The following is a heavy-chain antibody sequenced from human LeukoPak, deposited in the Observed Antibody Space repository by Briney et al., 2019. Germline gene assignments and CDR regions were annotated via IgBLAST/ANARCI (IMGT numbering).Heavy chain of an antibody. CDR2: IRYDGSNK. CDR3: AKVGQCSSTSCHHLFDY. V-gene: IGHV3-30*02. D-gene: IGHD2-2*01. J-gene: IGHJ4*02. Sequence: GGSRRLSCAASGFTFSSYGMHWVRQAPGKGLEWVAFIRYDGSNKYYADSVKGRFTISRDNSKNTLYLQMNSLRAEDTAVYYCAKVGQCSSTSCHHLFDYWGQGTLVTVSS. CDR1: GFTFSSYG.